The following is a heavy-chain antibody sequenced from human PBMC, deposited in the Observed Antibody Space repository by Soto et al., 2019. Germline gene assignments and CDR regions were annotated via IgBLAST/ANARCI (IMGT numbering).Heavy chain of an antibody. J-gene: IGHJ4*02. CDR2: IYHSGST. Sequence: SDTLSLTFAVSCGSISSSNCLGFFRQPPGKGLEWIGEIYHSGSTNYNPSLKSRVTISVDKSKNQFSLKLSSVTAADTAVYYCARDIGAEGIEYWGQGTLVTVSS. D-gene: IGHD3-16*01. CDR3: ARDIGAEGIEY. CDR1: CGSISSSNC. V-gene: IGHV4-4*02.